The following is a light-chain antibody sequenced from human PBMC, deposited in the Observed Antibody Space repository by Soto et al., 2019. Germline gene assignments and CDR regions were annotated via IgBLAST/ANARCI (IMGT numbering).Light chain of an antibody. V-gene: IGKV3-20*01. CDR1: QSVSSSY. CDR3: QQYAKAPLT. CDR2: AAS. Sequence: ELVLTQSPGTLSLSPGERATLSCRASQSVSSSYLAWYQQKPGQAPRLVIYAASSRATGVPDRFSGSGSGTDFTLTISRLEPEDFAVYYCQQYAKAPLTFGQGTKVDIK. J-gene: IGKJ1*01.